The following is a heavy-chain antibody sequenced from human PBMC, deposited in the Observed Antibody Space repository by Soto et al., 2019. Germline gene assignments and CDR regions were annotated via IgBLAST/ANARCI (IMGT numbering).Heavy chain of an antibody. CDR2: IYYSGST. J-gene: IGHJ6*03. Sequence: SETLSLTCTVSGGSISSSSYYWGWIRQPPGKGLEWIGSIYYSGSTYYNPSLKSRVTISVDTSKNQFSLKLSSVTAADTAVYYCARHLVTTVTFYYYYYMDVWGKGTTVTVSS. CDR3: ARHLVTTVTFYYYYYMDV. D-gene: IGHD4-4*01. CDR1: GGSISSSSYY. V-gene: IGHV4-39*01.